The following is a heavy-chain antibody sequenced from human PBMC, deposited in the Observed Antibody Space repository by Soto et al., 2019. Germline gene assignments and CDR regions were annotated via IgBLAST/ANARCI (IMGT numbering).Heavy chain of an antibody. CDR1: GYTFTSYA. Sequence: GASVKVSCKASGYTFTSYAMHWVRQAPRQRLEWMGWINAGNGNTKYSQNFQDRVTLTRDASASTTYMELSSLRSEDTAIFYCARATYTSGGSPTFAMDVWGQGTTVTVSS. V-gene: IGHV1-3*01. CDR3: ARATYTSGGSPTFAMDV. D-gene: IGHD3-10*01. J-gene: IGHJ6*02. CDR2: INAGNGNT.